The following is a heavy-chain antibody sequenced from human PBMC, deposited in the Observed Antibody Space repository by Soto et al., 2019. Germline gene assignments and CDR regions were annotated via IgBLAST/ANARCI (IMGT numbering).Heavy chain of an antibody. V-gene: IGHV1-18*01. J-gene: IGHJ5*02. CDR2: ISAYNGNT. CDR3: AREIETGGFDP. CDR1: GNTFASYG. Sequence: ASVKVSCKASGNTFASYGISWGRQAPGQGLEWMGWISAYNGNTNYAQKLQGRVTMTTDTSTSTAYMELRSLRSDDTAVYYCAREIETGGFDPWGQGTLVTVSS. D-gene: IGHD1-26*01.